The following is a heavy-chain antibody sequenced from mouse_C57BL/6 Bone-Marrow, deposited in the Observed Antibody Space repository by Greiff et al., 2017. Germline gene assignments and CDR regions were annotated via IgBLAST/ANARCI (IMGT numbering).Heavy chain of an antibody. V-gene: IGHV5-16*01. J-gene: IGHJ4*01. CDR2: INYDGSST. Sequence: EVKLMESEGGLVQPGSSMKLSCTASGFTFSDYYMAWVRQVPEKGLEWVANINYDGSSTYYLDSLKSRFIISRDNAKNILYLQMSRLTSEDTATYYCARLRLLREAMDYWGQGTSVTVSS. CDR1: GFTFSDYY. CDR3: ARLRLLREAMDY. D-gene: IGHD2-3*01.